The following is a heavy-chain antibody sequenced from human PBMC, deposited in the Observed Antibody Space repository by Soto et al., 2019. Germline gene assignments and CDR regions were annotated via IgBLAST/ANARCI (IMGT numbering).Heavy chain of an antibody. D-gene: IGHD3-3*01. CDR2: IYHSGIT. CDR3: ARRGYPIFRIHDAFDI. V-gene: IGHV4-39*01. CDR1: GGSISSSTSY. Sequence: QLQLRESGPGLVKPSETLSLTCTVSGGSISSSTSYWGWIRQPPGKGLEWIGSIYHSGITYYDPSLKSRVTISVDTSKNQFSLNLNSVTAADTAVYYCARRGYPIFRIHDAFDIWGQGTMVTVSS. J-gene: IGHJ3*02.